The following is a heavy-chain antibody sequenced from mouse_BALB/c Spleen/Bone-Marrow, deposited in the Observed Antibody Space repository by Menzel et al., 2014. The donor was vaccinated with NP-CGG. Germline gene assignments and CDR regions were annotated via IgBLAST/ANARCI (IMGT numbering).Heavy chain of an antibody. Sequence: EVQLVESGTELAKPGASVKLSCTASGFNIKDTYMHWVKRRPEQGLEWIGRIDPANGNTKYDPKFQGKATITADTSSNTADLQLSSLTSEDTAVYYCAHGSTYGYFDYWGQGTTLTVSS. D-gene: IGHD1-1*01. V-gene: IGHV14-3*02. CDR2: IDPANGNT. CDR3: AHGSTYGYFDY. CDR1: GFNIKDTY. J-gene: IGHJ2*01.